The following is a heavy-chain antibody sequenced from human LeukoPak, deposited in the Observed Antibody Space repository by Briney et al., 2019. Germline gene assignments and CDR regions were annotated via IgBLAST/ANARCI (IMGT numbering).Heavy chain of an antibody. CDR1: GFTFSSYG. CDR3: AKKEGNRLPSGAFDI. V-gene: IGHV3-30*02. D-gene: IGHD4-11*01. J-gene: IGHJ3*02. Sequence: PGGSLRLSCAASGFTFSSYGMHWVRQAPGKGLEWMAFIRYDGSNKYYADSVKGRFTISRDNSKNTLYLQMNSLRAEDTAVYYCAKKEGNRLPSGAFDIWGQGTMVTVSS. CDR2: IRYDGSNK.